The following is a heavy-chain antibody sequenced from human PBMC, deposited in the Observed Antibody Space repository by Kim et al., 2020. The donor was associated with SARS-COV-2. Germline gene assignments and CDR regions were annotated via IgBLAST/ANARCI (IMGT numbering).Heavy chain of an antibody. J-gene: IGHJ4*02. D-gene: IGHD2-15*01. Sequence: GGSLRLSCAASGFTFSSYAMHWVRQAPGKGLEYVSAISSNGGSTYYANSVKGRFTISRDNSKNTLYLQMGSLRAEDMAVYYCARAGGGYCSGGSCYYFDYWGQGTLVTVSS. CDR2: ISSNGGST. CDR1: GFTFSSYA. CDR3: ARAGGGYCSGGSCYYFDY. V-gene: IGHV3-64*01.